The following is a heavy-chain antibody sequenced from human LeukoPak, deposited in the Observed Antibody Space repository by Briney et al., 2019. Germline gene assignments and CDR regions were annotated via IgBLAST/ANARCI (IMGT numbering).Heavy chain of an antibody. Sequence: SETLSLTCAVYGGSFSGYYRSWIRQPPGKGLEWIGEINHSGSTNYNPSLKSRVTISVDTSKNQFSLKLSSVTAADTAVYYCARDIIFDYWGQGTLVTVSS. CDR2: INHSGST. CDR1: GGSFSGYY. J-gene: IGHJ4*02. CDR3: ARDIIFDY. D-gene: IGHD1-14*01. V-gene: IGHV4-34*01.